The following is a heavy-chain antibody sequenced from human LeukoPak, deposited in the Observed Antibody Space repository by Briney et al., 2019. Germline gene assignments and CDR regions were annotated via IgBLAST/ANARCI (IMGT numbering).Heavy chain of an antibody. CDR1: GYTFTSYY. CDR2: INPNSGGT. CDR3: ARESWCSGGSCYSFDL. V-gene: IGHV1-2*04. Sequence: ASVKVSCKASGYTFTSYYMHWVRQAPGQGLEWMGWINPNSGGTNYAQKFQGWVTMTRDTSISTAYMELSRLRSDDTAVYYCARESWCSGGSCYSFDLWGQGTLVTVSS. D-gene: IGHD2-15*01. J-gene: IGHJ5*02.